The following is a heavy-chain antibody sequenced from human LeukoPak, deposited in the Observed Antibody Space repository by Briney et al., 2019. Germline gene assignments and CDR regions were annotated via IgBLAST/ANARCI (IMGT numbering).Heavy chain of an antibody. CDR2: ISGSGGST. CDR3: AKNVCSSTSCYLFDY. CDR1: GFTFSSYA. D-gene: IGHD2-2*01. V-gene: IGHV3-23*01. J-gene: IGHJ4*02. Sequence: GGSLRLSCAASGFTFSSYAMSWVRQAPGKGLEWVSAISGSGGSTYYADSVKGRFTISRDNSKNTLYLQMNSLRAEDTAVYYCAKNVCSSTSCYLFDYWGQGTLVTVSS.